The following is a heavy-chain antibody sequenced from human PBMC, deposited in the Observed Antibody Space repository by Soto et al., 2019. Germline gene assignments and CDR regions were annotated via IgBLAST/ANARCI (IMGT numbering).Heavy chain of an antibody. V-gene: IGHV1-69*02. D-gene: IGHD2-15*01. CDR3: ARVYCSGGSCYSGYYYGMDV. Sequence: SVKVSCKDSGGTFSIYTISWVRQAPGQGLEWMGRIIPILGIANYAQKFQGRVTITADKSTSTAYMELSSLRSEDTAVYYCARVYCSGGSCYSGYYYGMDVWGQGTTVTVSS. CDR2: IIPILGIA. CDR1: GGTFSIYT. J-gene: IGHJ6*02.